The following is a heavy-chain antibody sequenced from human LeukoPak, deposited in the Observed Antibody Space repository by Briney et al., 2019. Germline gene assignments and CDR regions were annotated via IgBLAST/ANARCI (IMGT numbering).Heavy chain of an antibody. J-gene: IGHJ4*02. D-gene: IGHD6-13*01. CDR2: IDPYSGGT. CDR1: GYSLTGYY. CDR3: TKAGSGIWYSFDY. V-gene: IGHV1-2*06. Sequence: ASVKLSCKASGYSLTGYYLHWFRQATGQGLEWMGRIDPYSGGTNYAPRFQGRVSMTRDTSMSTAHMELNSLTSDDTAVYFCTKAGSGIWYSFDYWGKGTLVSVSS.